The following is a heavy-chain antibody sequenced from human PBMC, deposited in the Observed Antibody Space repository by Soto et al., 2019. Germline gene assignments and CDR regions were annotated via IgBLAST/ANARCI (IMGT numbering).Heavy chain of an antibody. Sequence: SGPTLVNPTQTLTLTCTFSGFSLSTTGVRVGWIRQPPGKALEWLGLIYWTDDKRYRPSLKNRLSITKDTSKNQVVLIVTNMDPVDTAMYYCARAPIVGATTIDYWGQGTLVTVSS. CDR3: ARAPIVGATTIDY. V-gene: IGHV2-5*01. D-gene: IGHD1-26*01. CDR2: IYWTDDK. J-gene: IGHJ4*02. CDR1: GFSLSTTGVR.